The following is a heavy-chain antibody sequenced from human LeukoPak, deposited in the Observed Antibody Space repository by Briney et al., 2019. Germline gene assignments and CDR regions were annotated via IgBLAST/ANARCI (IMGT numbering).Heavy chain of an antibody. D-gene: IGHD3-10*01. J-gene: IGHJ4*02. Sequence: GGSLRLSCAASGFTFSSYAMGWVRQAPGKGLEWFSAISGNSGSDTYYADAVKGRFTISRDNSKTTLYLEMNSLRAEDTAVYYCAKGSSSGRPYFFDYWGQGSLVGVSS. V-gene: IGHV3-23*01. CDR3: AKGSSSGRPYFFDY. CDR2: ISGNSGSDT. CDR1: GFTFSSYA.